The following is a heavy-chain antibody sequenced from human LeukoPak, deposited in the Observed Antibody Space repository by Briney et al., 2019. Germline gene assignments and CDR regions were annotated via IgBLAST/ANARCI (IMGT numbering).Heavy chain of an antibody. Sequence: GGSLRLSCAASGFTFSSYPMHWVRQAPGKGLEWVAVISYDGSIDGSIKYYADSVKGRFTISRDNSKNTLYLQMNSLRAEDTAVYYCAKEEDLRFLEWLLGFDYWGQGTLVTVSS. CDR1: GFTFSSYP. V-gene: IGHV3-30-3*01. CDR3: AKEEDLRFLEWLLGFDY. J-gene: IGHJ4*02. CDR2: ISYDGSIDGSIK. D-gene: IGHD3-3*01.